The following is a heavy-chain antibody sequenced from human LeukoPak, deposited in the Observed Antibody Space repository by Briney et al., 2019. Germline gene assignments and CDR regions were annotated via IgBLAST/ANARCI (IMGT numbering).Heavy chain of an antibody. CDR2: ISGSGGST. CDR1: GFTFSSYA. J-gene: IGHJ4*02. Sequence: GGSLRLSCAASGFTFSSYAMSWVRQAPGKGLEWVSAISGSGGSTYYADSVKGRFTISRDNSKNTLYPQMNSLRAEDTAVYYCVMEPSPLVRFYFDYWGQGTLVTVSS. D-gene: IGHD3-3*01. V-gene: IGHV3-23*01. CDR3: VMEPSPLVRFYFDY.